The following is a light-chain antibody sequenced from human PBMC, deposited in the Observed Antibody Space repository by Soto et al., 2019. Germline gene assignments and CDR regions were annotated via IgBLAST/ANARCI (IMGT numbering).Light chain of an antibody. J-gene: IGKJ5*01. CDR3: QHRMNWPLT. CDR1: QSVGSSY. Sequence: EIVLTQSPGTLSLSPGERATLSCRASQSVGSSYLAWYLQKPGQAPRLLIYDASNRATGVPARFTGSGSETDFTLTISSLEPEDFAVYYCQHRMNWPLTFGQGTRLEIK. CDR2: DAS. V-gene: IGKV3-11*01.